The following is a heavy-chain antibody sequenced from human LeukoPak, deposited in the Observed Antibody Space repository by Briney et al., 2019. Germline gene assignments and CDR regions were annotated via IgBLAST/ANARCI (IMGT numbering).Heavy chain of an antibody. CDR3: ARAAGATTWFDP. CDR1: GYTFTGYY. D-gene: IGHD1-26*01. V-gene: IGHV1-2*02. J-gene: IGHJ5*02. CDR2: INPNSGGT. Sequence: ASVKVSCKASGYTFTGYYMHWVRQAPGQGLEWMGWINPNSGGTNYAQQFQGRVTMTRDTSISTAYMELSRLRSDDTAVYYCARAAGATTWFDPWGQGTLVTVSS.